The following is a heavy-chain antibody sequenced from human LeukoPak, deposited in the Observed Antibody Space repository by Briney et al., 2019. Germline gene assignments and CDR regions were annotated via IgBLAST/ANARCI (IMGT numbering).Heavy chain of an antibody. V-gene: IGHV4-59*01. Sequence: SETLSLTCTVSGGSISSYYWSWIRQPPGKGLEWIGYIYYSGSTNYNPSLKSRVTISVDTSKNQFSLKLSSVTAADTAVYYCARLYSSSWSPAPYYYYYGMDVWGQGTTVTVSS. D-gene: IGHD6-13*01. CDR3: ARLYSSSWSPAPYYYYYGMDV. CDR1: GGSISSYY. J-gene: IGHJ6*02. CDR2: IYYSGST.